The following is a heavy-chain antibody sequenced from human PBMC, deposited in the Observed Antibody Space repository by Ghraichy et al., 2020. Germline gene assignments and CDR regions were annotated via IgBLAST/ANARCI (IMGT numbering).Heavy chain of an antibody. D-gene: IGHD6-19*01. J-gene: IGHJ4*02. V-gene: IGHV1-2*02. CDR3: AREDSGGYSSGWRIFDY. CDR1: GYTFTGYY. CDR2: INPNSGGT. Sequence: ASVKVSCKASGYTFTGYYMHWVRQAPGQGLEWMGWINPNSGGTNYAQKFQGRVTMTRDTSISTAYMELSRLRSDDTAVYYCAREDSGGYSSGWRIFDYWGQGTLVTVSS.